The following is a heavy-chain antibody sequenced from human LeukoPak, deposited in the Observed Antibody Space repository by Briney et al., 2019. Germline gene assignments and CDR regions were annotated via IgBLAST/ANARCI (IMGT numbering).Heavy chain of an antibody. J-gene: IGHJ4*02. V-gene: IGHV1-46*01. CDR1: GYSFTSNY. Sequence: RASVKVSFTVSGYSFTSNYIHWVRQAPGQGLEWMGMIYPRDGSTSYAQRFQDRVTVTRDTSTSTVHMELSGLRSEDTAVYYCARDQEGFDYWGQGTLVTVSS. CDR2: IYPRDGST. CDR3: ARDQEGFDY.